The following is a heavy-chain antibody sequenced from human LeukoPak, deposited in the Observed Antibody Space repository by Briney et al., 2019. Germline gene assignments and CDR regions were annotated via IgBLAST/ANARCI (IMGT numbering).Heavy chain of an antibody. D-gene: IGHD3-22*01. CDR3: ARERSMYYYDSSGHNFDY. J-gene: IGHJ4*02. CDR1: GFTFSSYS. V-gene: IGHV3-21*01. Sequence: GGSLRLSCAASGFTFSSYSMNWVRQAPGKGLEWVSSISSSSSYIYYADSVKGRFTISRDSAKNSLYLQMNSLRAEDTAVYYCARERSMYYYDSSGHNFDYWGQGTLVTVSS. CDR2: ISSSSSYI.